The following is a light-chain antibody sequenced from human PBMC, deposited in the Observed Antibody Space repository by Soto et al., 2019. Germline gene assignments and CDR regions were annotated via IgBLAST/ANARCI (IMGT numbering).Light chain of an antibody. CDR1: QSVSSY. J-gene: IGKJ2*01. Sequence: EIVLTQSPATLSLSPGERATLSCRASQSVSSYLAWYQQKPGQAPRLLIYDAPNRATGIPARFSRSGSGTDFTLTISSLEHEDVAVHYCQRLSNWRPDTCRQGTKLEIK. CDR2: DAP. V-gene: IGKV3-11*01. CDR3: QRLSNWRPDT.